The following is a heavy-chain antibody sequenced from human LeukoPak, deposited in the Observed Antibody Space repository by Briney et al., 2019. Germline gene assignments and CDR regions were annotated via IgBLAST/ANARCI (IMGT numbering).Heavy chain of an antibody. CDR3: ARGSITMIVD. D-gene: IGHD3-22*01. CDR2: IYHSGST. V-gene: IGHV4-30-2*01. J-gene: IGHJ4*02. Sequence: SETLSLTCAVSGGSISSGGYSWSWIRQPPGKGLEWIGYIYHSGSTNYNPSLKSRVTISVDTSKNQFSLKLSSVTAVDTAVYYCARGSITMIVDWGQGTLVTVSS. CDR1: GGSISSGGYS.